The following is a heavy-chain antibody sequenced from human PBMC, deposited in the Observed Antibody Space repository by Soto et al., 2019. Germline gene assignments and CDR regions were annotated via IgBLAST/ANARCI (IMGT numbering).Heavy chain of an antibody. V-gene: IGHV1-69*08. CDR2: IIPILGIA. Sequence: QVQLVQSGAEVKKPGSSVKVSCKASGGTFSSYTISWVRQAPGQGLEWMGRIIPILGIANYAQKFQGRVTITADKSTSTAYMELSSLRSEDTAVYYCARDNVVTAIRGWFDPWGQGTLVTVSS. CDR3: ARDNVVTAIRGWFDP. CDR1: GGTFSSYT. J-gene: IGHJ5*02. D-gene: IGHD2-21*02.